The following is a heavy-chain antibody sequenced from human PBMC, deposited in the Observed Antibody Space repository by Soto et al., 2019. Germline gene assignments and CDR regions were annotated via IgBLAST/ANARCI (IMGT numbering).Heavy chain of an antibody. Sequence: ASVKVSCNASGYTFTSYGISWVRQAPGQGLEWMGWINAGNGNTKYSQKFQGRVTITRDTSASTAYMELSSLRSEDTAVYYCARGLGLYYFDYWGQGTLVTVSS. CDR3: ARGLGLYYFDY. V-gene: IGHV1-3*01. D-gene: IGHD1-26*01. J-gene: IGHJ4*02. CDR1: GYTFTSYG. CDR2: INAGNGNT.